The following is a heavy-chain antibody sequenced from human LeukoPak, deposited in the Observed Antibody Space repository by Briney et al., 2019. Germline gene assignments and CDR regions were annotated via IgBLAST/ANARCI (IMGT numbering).Heavy chain of an antibody. CDR3: AKDKNHRWFTKDGFDY. CDR2: ISWNSGSI. V-gene: IGHV3-9*01. D-gene: IGHD1-14*01. J-gene: IGHJ4*02. CDR1: GFTFDDYA. Sequence: PGRSLRLSCAASGFTFDDYAMPWVRQAPGKGLEWVAGISWNSGSIGYADSVKGRFTISRDNAKNSLYLQMNSLRAEDTALYYCAKDKNHRWFTKDGFDYWGQGTLVTVSS.